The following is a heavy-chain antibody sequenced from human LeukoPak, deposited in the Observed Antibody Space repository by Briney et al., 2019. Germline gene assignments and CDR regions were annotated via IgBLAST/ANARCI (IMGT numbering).Heavy chain of an antibody. CDR1: GFTFSSYV. Sequence: PGGSLRLSCAASGFTFSSYVMHWVRQAPGKGLEWVAVISYDGSNKYYADSVKGRFTISRDNSKNTLYLQMNSLRAEDTAVYYCARPLGYCSGGSCYSGFDYWGQGTLVTVSS. V-gene: IGHV3-30*04. CDR2: ISYDGSNK. CDR3: ARPLGYCSGGSCYSGFDY. D-gene: IGHD2-15*01. J-gene: IGHJ4*02.